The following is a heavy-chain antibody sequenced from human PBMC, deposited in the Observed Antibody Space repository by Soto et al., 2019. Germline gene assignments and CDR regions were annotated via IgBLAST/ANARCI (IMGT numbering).Heavy chain of an antibody. CDR1: GDSISSSSYY. Sequence: SETLSLTCTVSGDSISSSSYYWGWIRQPPGKGLEWIGSIYYSGSTYYNPSLKSRVTISVDTSKNQFSLKLSSVTAADTAVYYCARRMATITYYYYGMDVWGQGTTVTVSS. J-gene: IGHJ6*02. V-gene: IGHV4-39*01. CDR3: ARRMATITYYYYGMDV. D-gene: IGHD5-12*01. CDR2: IYYSGST.